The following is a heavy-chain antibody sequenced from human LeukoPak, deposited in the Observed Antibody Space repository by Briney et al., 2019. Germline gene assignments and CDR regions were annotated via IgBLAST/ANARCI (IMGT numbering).Heavy chain of an antibody. CDR3: AKGFWNWFHP. V-gene: IGHV3-30*02. D-gene: IGHD3-3*01. CDR2: IRYDGSNK. Sequence: PGGSLRLSCAACGFTFNNYGMHWVRQAPGKGLEWVAFIRYDGSNKYYADSVGGRFPISRDNSKNTLYLQMSSLRAEDTAVYYCAKGFWNWFHPWGQGTLVTVSS. J-gene: IGHJ5*02. CDR1: GFTFNNYG.